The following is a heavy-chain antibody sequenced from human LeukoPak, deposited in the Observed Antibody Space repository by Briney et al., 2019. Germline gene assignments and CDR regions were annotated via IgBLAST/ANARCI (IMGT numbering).Heavy chain of an antibody. CDR1: GFTFSSYW. D-gene: IGHD4-17*01. V-gene: IGHV3-48*04. Sequence: GGSLRLSCAASGFTFSSYWMSWVRQAPGKGLEWISYISSSSSVIHYADSVKGRFTISRDNAKNSLYVQMNSLRAEDTAVYYCVRDANRLGGLPYGDHPADYYYEMDVWGQGTTVTVSS. J-gene: IGHJ6*02. CDR2: ISSSSSVI. CDR3: VRDANRLGGLPYGDHPADYYYEMDV.